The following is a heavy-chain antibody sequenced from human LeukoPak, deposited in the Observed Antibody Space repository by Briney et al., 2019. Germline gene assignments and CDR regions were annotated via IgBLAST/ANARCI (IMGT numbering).Heavy chain of an antibody. D-gene: IGHD5-12*01. CDR2: IYSGGST. V-gene: IGHV3-53*01. CDR1: GFTVSSNY. J-gene: IGHJ4*02. CDR3: ARVYSGYASYYFDY. Sequence: GGSLRLSCAASGFTVSSNYMSWVRQAPGKGLEWVSVIYSGGSTYYADSVKGRFTISRDNSKNTLYLQMNSLRAEDTAVYYCARVYSGYASYYFDYWGQGTLVTVSS.